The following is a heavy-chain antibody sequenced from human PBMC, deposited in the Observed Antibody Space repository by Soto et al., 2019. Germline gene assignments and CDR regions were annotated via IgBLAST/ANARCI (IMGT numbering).Heavy chain of an antibody. CDR3: AKCIAAAGGDI. D-gene: IGHD6-13*01. CDR1: GFTFSSYA. Sequence: VGSLRLSCAPSGFTFSSYAMSWVRQAPGKGLEWVSAISGSGGSTYYADSVKGRFTISRDNSKNTLYLQMNSLRAEDTAVYYCAKCIAAAGGDIWGQGTMVTVSS. V-gene: IGHV3-23*01. CDR2: ISGSGGST. J-gene: IGHJ3*02.